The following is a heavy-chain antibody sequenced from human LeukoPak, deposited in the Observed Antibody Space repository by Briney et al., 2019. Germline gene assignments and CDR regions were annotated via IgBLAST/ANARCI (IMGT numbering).Heavy chain of an antibody. CDR2: INHSGST. CDR3: ARGVGYEWGDY. CDR1: GGSFSGYY. D-gene: IGHD5-12*01. Sequence: PSETLSLTCAVYGGSFSGYYWSWIRQPPGKGLEWIGEINHSGSTNYNPSLKSRVTISVDTSKNQFSLKLSSVTAADTAVYYCARGVGYEWGDYWGQGTLVTVSS. J-gene: IGHJ4*02. V-gene: IGHV4-34*01.